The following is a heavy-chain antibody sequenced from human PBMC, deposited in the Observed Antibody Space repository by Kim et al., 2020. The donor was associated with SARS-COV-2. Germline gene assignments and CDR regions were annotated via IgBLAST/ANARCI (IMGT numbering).Heavy chain of an antibody. Sequence: SETLSLTCTVSGDSLNSGEYYWTWICQHPGKGLEWIGYIHHSGHTYYNPSLKSRFSMSIDTSQSQFSLKVTSVTAADTAVYYCAKGPPNTLGVVVATGVNWYDPWALGTLVTVST. CDR2: IHHSGHT. J-gene: IGHJ5*02. CDR1: GDSLNSGEYY. D-gene: IGHD2-15*01. V-gene: IGHV4-31*03. CDR3: AKGPPNTLGVVVATGVNWYDP.